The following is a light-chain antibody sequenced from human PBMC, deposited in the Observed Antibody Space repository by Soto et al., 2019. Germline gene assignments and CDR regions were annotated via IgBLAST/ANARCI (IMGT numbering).Light chain of an antibody. J-gene: IGLJ3*02. CDR1: SSNIGAGYD. Sequence: QSVLTQPPSVSGAPGQRVSISCIGSSSNIGAGYDVHWYQQVPGTAPKRLIYGNSNRPSGVPDRFSGSKSGTSASLAITGLQAEDEADYYGQSYDSSLSGWVFGGGTKLTVL. CDR2: GNS. CDR3: QSYDSSLSGWV. V-gene: IGLV1-40*01.